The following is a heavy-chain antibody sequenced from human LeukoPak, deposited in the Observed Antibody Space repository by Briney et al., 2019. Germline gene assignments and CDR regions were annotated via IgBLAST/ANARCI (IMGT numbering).Heavy chain of an antibody. J-gene: IGHJ4*02. CDR2: IWYDGTNK. Sequence: RSLRLSCAVSGFTLSNYGMHWVRQAPGRGLEWVAVIWYDGTNKYYADSVRGRFTISRDNAKNSLYLQMNSLRAEDTAVYYCARDTVTTPYFDYWGQGTLVTVSS. D-gene: IGHD4-17*01. V-gene: IGHV3-33*01. CDR1: GFTLSNYG. CDR3: ARDTVTTPYFDY.